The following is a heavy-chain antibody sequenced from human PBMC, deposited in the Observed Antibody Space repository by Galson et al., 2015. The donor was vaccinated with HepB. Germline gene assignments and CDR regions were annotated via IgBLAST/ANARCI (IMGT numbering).Heavy chain of an antibody. Sequence: SVKVSCKASGGTFSSYAISWVRQAPGQGLEWMGGVIPIFGTANYAQKFQGRVTITADESTSTAYMELSSLRSEDTAVYYCARAGLYYDFWSGYSQWFDPWGQGTLVTVSS. CDR2: VIPIFGTA. D-gene: IGHD3-3*01. CDR1: GGTFSSYA. CDR3: ARAGLYYDFWSGYSQWFDP. J-gene: IGHJ5*02. V-gene: IGHV1-69*13.